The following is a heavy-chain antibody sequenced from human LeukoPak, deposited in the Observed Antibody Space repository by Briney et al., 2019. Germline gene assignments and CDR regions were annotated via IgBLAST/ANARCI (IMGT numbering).Heavy chain of an antibody. V-gene: IGHV2-5*01. CDR3: AHIQDWGYADY. D-gene: IGHD7-27*01. Sequence: SGPTLVKPTQALTLTCTFSGFSLSTAGGGLAWIRQPPGKAPEWLALIYWNDDKRYSPSLKSRLSITKDTSKNQVVLTLTNMAPVDTATYYCAHIQDWGYADYWGQGTLVTVSS. J-gene: IGHJ4*02. CDR1: GFSLSTAGGG. CDR2: IYWNDDK.